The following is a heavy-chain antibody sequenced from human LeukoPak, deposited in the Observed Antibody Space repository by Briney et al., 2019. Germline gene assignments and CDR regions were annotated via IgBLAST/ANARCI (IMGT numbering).Heavy chain of an antibody. Sequence: ASVKVSCKASGYSFTGYYIHWLRQAPGQGLEWMGWINPYSGDTNYARKFQGRVTMTRDTSISTAYMELSGLTSDDTSVHYCFSDDSSGNFDTWGQGTPATVSS. D-gene: IGHD3-22*01. V-gene: IGHV1-2*02. CDR1: GYSFTGYY. CDR2: INPYSGDT. CDR3: FSDDSSGNFDT. J-gene: IGHJ4*02.